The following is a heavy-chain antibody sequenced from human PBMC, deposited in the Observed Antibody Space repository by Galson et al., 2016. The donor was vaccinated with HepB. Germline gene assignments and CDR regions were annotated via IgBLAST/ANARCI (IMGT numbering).Heavy chain of an antibody. J-gene: IGHJ4*02. CDR3: TKVIYDILTGYRSLSDY. Sequence: LRLSCAASGFTFSDYAMSWFRQAPGKGLEWVGLIRSTAYGGTTEYAASVKGRFTMSRDDSKSIAYLHINSLKTDETAVYYCTKVIYDILTGYRSLSDYWGQGTLVTVSS. D-gene: IGHD3-9*01. V-gene: IGHV3-49*03. CDR1: GFTFSDYA. CDR2: IRSTAYGGTT.